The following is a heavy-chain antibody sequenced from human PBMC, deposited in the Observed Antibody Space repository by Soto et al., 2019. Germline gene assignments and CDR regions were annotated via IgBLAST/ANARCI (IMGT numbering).Heavy chain of an antibody. CDR1: VFTFGTNG. D-gene: IGHD1-26*01. CDR2: LSNTGRRT. Sequence: PGGSLRLSCAVSVFTFGTNGMSWVRQSPGKGLEWVSGLSNTGRRTSYADSVKGRFNISRDNSENTVYLQMNSLRVEDTAVYYCETVLGSTKGPFDNWGQGTLVTVSS. CDR3: ETVLGSTKGPFDN. J-gene: IGHJ4*02. V-gene: IGHV3-23*01.